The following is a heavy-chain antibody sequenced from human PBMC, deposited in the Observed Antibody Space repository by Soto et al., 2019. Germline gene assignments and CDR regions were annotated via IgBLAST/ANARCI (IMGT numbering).Heavy chain of an antibody. V-gene: IGHV4-59*01. Sequence: PSETLSLTCTVSGGSISGYYWSWIRQPPGKGLEWIGYLYYSGNTNYNPSLKSRVTMSVDTSKNQFSLKLSSVTAADTAVYYCARDRGGVASNWFDPSGQGTLVTVSS. J-gene: IGHJ5*02. CDR1: GGSISGYY. CDR3: ARDRGGVASNWFDP. CDR2: LYYSGNT. D-gene: IGHD3-10*01.